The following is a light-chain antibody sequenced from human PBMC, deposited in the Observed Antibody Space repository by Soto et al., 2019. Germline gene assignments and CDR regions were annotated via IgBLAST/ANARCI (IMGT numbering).Light chain of an antibody. Sequence: QLVLTQPPSVSEAPGQRVTISCTGSSSNIGAGYEAHWYQQVPGTAPKLLIYENNNRPSGVPDRFSGSKSGTSASLAITGLQVEDEAEYYCQSYDSSLSGYVFGTGTKVTVL. J-gene: IGLJ1*01. V-gene: IGLV1-40*01. CDR1: SSNIGAGYE. CDR3: QSYDSSLSGYV. CDR2: ENN.